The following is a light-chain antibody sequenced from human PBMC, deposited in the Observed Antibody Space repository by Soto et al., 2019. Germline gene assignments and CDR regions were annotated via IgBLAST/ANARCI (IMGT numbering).Light chain of an antibody. Sequence: EVVMTQSPATLSVSPGDRATLSCRASQSVSNNLAWYQQKSGQAPRLLIYGASTRATGIPARFSGSGSGTEFTLTVSSLQSEDFAVYYCQQYNNWAPWMFGQGTEVQIK. CDR3: QQYNNWAPWM. J-gene: IGKJ1*01. V-gene: IGKV3-15*01. CDR2: GAS. CDR1: QSVSNN.